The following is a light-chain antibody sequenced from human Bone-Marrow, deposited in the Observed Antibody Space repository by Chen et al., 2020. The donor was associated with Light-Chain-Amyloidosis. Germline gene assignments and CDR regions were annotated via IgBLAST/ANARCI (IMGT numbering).Light chain of an antibody. V-gene: IGLV2-14*01. Sequence: SALTQPAPVSGSPGQSITISWPGTSGYVGTSNYVPWYQQHPGKAPKVMIYTVSNRPSGVSHLFSGSKSGNTASLTISGLQAEDEAEYYCSSFTSSSSYVFGPGTKVTVL. CDR2: TVS. CDR3: SSFTSSSSYV. CDR1: SGYVGTSNY. J-gene: IGLJ1*01.